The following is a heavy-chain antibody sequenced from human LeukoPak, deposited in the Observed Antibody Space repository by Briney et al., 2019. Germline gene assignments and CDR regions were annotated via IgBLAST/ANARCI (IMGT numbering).Heavy chain of an antibody. CDR2: IKQDGSEK. J-gene: IGHJ5*02. D-gene: IGHD3-10*01. V-gene: IGHV3-7*01. CDR3: ARVGISGPIWFGELIPNWFDP. CDR1: GFTFSSYW. Sequence: PGGSLRLSCAASGFTFSSYWMSWVRQAPGKGLEWVANIKQDGSEKYYVDSVKGRFTISRDNAKNSLYLQMNSLRAEDTAVYYCARVGISGPIWFGELIPNWFDPWGQGTLVTVSS.